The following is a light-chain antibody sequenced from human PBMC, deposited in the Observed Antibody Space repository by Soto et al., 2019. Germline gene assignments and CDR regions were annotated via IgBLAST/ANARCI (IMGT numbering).Light chain of an antibody. CDR3: MQGTPWPYT. CDR2: KVS. CDR1: QSLVYSDGNTY. V-gene: IGKV2D-30*01. J-gene: IGKJ2*01. Sequence: DVVMTQSPLSLPVTLGQPASISCRSSQSLVYSDGNTYLSWFQQRPGQSPRRLIYKVSNWDSGVPDRFSGSGSGSDVKLKISRVEAEDIGVYYCMQGTPWPYTFGQGTKLEIK.